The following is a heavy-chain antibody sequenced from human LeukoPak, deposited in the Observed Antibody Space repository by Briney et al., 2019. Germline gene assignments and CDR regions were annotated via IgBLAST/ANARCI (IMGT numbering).Heavy chain of an antibody. D-gene: IGHD6-6*01. Sequence: SGGSLRLSCAASGFTFRSYWMSWVRQAPGKGLEWVANIKEDGSEKYYVDSVKGRFTISRDSAKNSLYLQMNSLRVEDTAVYYCARGDSSSHFDYWGQGTLVTVSS. CDR3: ARGDSSSHFDY. CDR1: GFTFRSYW. V-gene: IGHV3-7*03. CDR2: IKEDGSEK. J-gene: IGHJ4*02.